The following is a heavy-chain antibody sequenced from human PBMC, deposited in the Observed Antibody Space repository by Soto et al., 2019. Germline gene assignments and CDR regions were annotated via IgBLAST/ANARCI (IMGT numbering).Heavy chain of an antibody. J-gene: IGHJ4*02. CDR1: GGSISSGGYS. V-gene: IGHV4-30-2*01. CDR2: IYHSGST. D-gene: IGHD3-10*01. CDR3: ARSSDGSGSYSFDYFDY. Sequence: SETLSLTCAVSGGSISSGGYSWSWIRQPPGKGPEWIGYIYHSGSTYYNPSLKSRVTISVDRSKNQFSLKLSSVTAADTAVYYCARSSDGSGSYSFDYFDYWGQGTLVTVSS.